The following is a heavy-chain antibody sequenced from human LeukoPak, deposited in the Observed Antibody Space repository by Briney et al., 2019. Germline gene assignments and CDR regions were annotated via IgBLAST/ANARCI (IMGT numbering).Heavy chain of an antibody. D-gene: IGHD5-24*01. CDR3: AREWLQLRGFDY. J-gene: IGHJ4*02. CDR1: GFTFSSYS. V-gene: IGHV3-21*01. CDR2: ISSSSSYI. Sequence: GGSLRLSCAAPGFTFSSYSMNWVRQAPGKGLEWVSSISSSSSYIYYADSVKGRFTISRDNAKNSLYLQMNSLRAEDTAVYYCAREWLQLRGFDYWGQGTLVTVSS.